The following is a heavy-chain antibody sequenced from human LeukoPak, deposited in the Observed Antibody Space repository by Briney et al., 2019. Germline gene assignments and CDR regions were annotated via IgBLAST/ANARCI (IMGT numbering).Heavy chain of an antibody. D-gene: IGHD6-13*01. CDR1: TGYY. CDR3: AREGRAGSSGWFGAFDI. V-gene: IGHV1-2*02. Sequence: ASVKVSCKTSTGYYMHWVRQAPGQGLEYMGWIHPNSGASKSVPKFQGRVTMTRVTSINTDYVELSSLTSDDTAMYYCAREGRAGSSGWFGAFDIWGQGTMVIVSS. CDR2: IHPNSGAS. J-gene: IGHJ3*02.